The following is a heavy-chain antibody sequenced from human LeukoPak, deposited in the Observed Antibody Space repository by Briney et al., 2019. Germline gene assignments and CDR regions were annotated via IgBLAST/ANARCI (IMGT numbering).Heavy chain of an antibody. V-gene: IGHV3-74*01. CDR2: ISSDGSST. CDR1: GFTFSTYW. CDR3: ARVRSGYYFDY. J-gene: IGHJ4*02. Sequence: GGSLRLSCVASGFTFSTYWMHWVRQAPGKGLVWVSRISSDGSSTYYADSVEGRFTISRDNAKNTLYLQMNSLRAEDTAVYYCARVRSGYYFDYWGQGTLVTVSS. D-gene: IGHD2-21*01.